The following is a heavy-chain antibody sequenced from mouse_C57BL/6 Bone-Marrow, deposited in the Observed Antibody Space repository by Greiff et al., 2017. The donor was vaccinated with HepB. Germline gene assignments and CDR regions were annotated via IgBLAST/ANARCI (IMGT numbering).Heavy chain of an antibody. V-gene: IGHV14-2*01. J-gene: IGHJ1*03. D-gene: IGHD1-1*01. CDR1: GFNIHDSY. CDR2: IDPEDGET. CDR3: ARNYGSSYTLPYWYFDV. Sequence: VQLQQSGAELVKPGASVKLSCTASGFNIHDSYMHWVKQRPEQGLEWIGRIDPEDGETKYAPKFQGKATITADTSSNTAYLQLSSLTSEDTAVYYCARNYGSSYTLPYWYFDVWGTGTTVTVSS.